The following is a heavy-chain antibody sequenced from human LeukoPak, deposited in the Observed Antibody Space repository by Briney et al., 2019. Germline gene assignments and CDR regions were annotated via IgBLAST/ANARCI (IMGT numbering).Heavy chain of an antibody. V-gene: IGHV3-30-3*01. J-gene: IGHJ4*02. D-gene: IGHD6-19*01. CDR2: ISYDGSNK. CDR1: GFTFSSYA. CDR3: ARVTRYSSGWYYFDY. Sequence: GGSLRLSCATSGFTFSSYAMHWVRQAPGKGLEWVAVISYDGSNKYYADSVKGRFTISRDNSKNTLYLQMNSLRAEDTAVYYCARVTRYSSGWYYFDYWGQGTLVTVSS.